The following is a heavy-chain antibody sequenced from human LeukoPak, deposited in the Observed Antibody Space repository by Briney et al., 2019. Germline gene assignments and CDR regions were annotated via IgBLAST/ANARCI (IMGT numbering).Heavy chain of an antibody. CDR3: ARDPYSSSWTGFDY. CDR1: GFSFSNYW. V-gene: IGHV3-7*01. J-gene: IGHJ4*02. Sequence: GGSLRLSCAASGFSFSNYWMSWVRQAPGKGLEWVANIKQDGSEKYYVDSVKGRFTISRDNAKNSLYLQMNSLRAEDTAVYYCARDPYSSSWTGFDYWGQGTLVTVSS. CDR2: IKQDGSEK. D-gene: IGHD6-13*01.